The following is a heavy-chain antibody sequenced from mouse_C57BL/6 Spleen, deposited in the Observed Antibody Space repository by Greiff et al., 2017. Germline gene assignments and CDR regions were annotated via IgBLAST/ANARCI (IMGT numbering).Heavy chain of an antibody. CDR1: GYTFTEYT. J-gene: IGHJ2*01. D-gene: IGHD3-1*01. V-gene: IGHV1-62-2*01. CDR3: ARHEPGAYYFDY. Sequence: VQLQQSGAELVKPGASVKLSCKASGYTFTEYTIHWVKQRSGQGLEWLGWFYPGSGRIKYNEKFKDKATLTTDQSSSTVYMELSRLTSEDSAVYFCARHEPGAYYFDYWGQGTTLTVSS. CDR2: FYPGSGRI.